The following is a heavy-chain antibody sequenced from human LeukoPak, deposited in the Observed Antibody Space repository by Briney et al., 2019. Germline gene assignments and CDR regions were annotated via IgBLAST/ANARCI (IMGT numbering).Heavy chain of an antibody. D-gene: IGHD3-16*02. CDR3: ASARSLRLGELSSPPFDY. V-gene: IGHV1-46*01. CDR2: INPSGGST. J-gene: IGHJ4*02. CDR1: GYTCTSYY. Sequence: ASVKVSCKASGYTCTSYYMHWVRQAPVQGLEWMGIINPSGGSTSYAQKVQGRVTMTRDTSTSTLYMELSSLRSEDPTVYYCASARSLRLGELSSPPFDYWGQGTLVTVSS.